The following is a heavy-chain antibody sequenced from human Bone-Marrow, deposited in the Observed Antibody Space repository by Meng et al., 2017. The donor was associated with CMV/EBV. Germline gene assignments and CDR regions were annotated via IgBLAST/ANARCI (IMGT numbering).Heavy chain of an antibody. CDR1: DGSFSGYY. CDR3: ASYGIYYYDSSGYSGFDY. J-gene: IGHJ4*02. D-gene: IGHD3-22*01. Sequence: SETLSLTCAVYDGSFSGYYWSWIRQPPGEGLEWIGEINHNGNTNYNPSLKRRVTISVDTSKNQFSLKLTSVTAADTAVYYCASYGIYYYDSSGYSGFDYWGQGTLVTVSS. CDR2: INHNGNT. V-gene: IGHV4-34*01.